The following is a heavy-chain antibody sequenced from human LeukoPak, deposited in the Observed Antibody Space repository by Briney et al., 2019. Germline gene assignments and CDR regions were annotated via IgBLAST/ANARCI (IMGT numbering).Heavy chain of an antibody. V-gene: IGHV1-18*01. CDR3: ARGGGAAAGTMSDAFDI. CDR1: GYTFTSYG. D-gene: IGHD6-13*01. CDR2: ISAYSGNT. Sequence: ASVKVSCKASGYTFTSYGISWVRQAPGQGLEWMGWISAYSGNTNYAQKLQGRVTITADESTSTAYMELSSLRSEDTAVYYCARGGGAAAGTMSDAFDIWGQGTMVTVSS. J-gene: IGHJ3*02.